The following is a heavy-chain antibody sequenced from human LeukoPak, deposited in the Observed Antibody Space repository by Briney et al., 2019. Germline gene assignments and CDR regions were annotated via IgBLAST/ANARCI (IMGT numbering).Heavy chain of an antibody. CDR3: AREGVWGSYRKTPSLVDY. J-gene: IGHJ4*02. D-gene: IGHD3-16*02. Sequence: SETLSLTCTVSGVSISSSNSYWGWIRQPPGKGLEWIGSIYYSGSTYYNPSLKSRVTISVDTSKNQFSLKLSSVTAADTAVYYCAREGVWGSYRKTPSLVDYWGQGTLVTVSS. V-gene: IGHV4-39*07. CDR2: IYYSGST. CDR1: GVSISSSNSY.